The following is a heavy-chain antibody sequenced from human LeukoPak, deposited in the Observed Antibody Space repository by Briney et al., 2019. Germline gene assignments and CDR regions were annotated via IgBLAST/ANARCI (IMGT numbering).Heavy chain of an antibody. CDR2: INHSGST. V-gene: IGHV4-34*01. D-gene: IGHD7-27*01. CDR1: GGSFSGYY. J-gene: IGHJ3*02. Sequence: KSSETLSLTCAVYGGSFSGYYWSWIRQPPGKGLEWIGEINHSGSTNYNPSLKSRVTISVDTSKNQFSLKLSSVTAADTAVYYCARLGSDAFDIWGQGTMVTVSS. CDR3: ARLGSDAFDI.